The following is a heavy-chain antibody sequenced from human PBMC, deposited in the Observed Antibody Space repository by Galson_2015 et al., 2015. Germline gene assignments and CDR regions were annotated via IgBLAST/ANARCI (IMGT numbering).Heavy chain of an antibody. V-gene: IGHV3-7*01. CDR3: ARCKQGKSYYDFWSGYCLFDY. D-gene: IGHD3-3*01. J-gene: IGHJ4*02. Sequence: SLRLSCAASGFTFSSYWMSWVRQAPGKGLEWVANIKQDGSEKYYVDSVKGRFTISRDNAKNSLYLQMNSLRAEGTAVYYCARCKQGKSYYDFWSGYCLFDYWGQGTLVTVSS. CDR1: GFTFSSYW. CDR2: IKQDGSEK.